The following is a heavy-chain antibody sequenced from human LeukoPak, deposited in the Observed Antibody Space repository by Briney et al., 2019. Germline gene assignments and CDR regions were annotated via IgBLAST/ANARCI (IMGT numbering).Heavy chain of an antibody. CDR3: ATLAVAGADFDY. J-gene: IGHJ4*02. D-gene: IGHD6-19*01. Sequence: ASVKVSCKVSGYTLTELSMHWVRQAPGKGLEWMGGFDPEDGETIYAQKFQGRVTMTEDTSTDTAYMELSSLRSEDTAVYYCATLAVAGADFDYWGQGTLVTVSS. V-gene: IGHV1-24*01. CDR1: GYTLTELS. CDR2: FDPEDGET.